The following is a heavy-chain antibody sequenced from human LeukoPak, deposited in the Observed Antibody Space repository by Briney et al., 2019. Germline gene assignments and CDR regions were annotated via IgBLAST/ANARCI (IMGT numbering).Heavy chain of an antibody. J-gene: IGHJ4*02. CDR2: IYDSATT. V-gene: IGHV4-61*01. CDR1: GGSVGSGNYY. Sequence: SETLSLTCTVSGGSVGSGNYYWSWIRQPPGKGLEWIGYIYDSATTSYNPSLKSRVTISINMSKNQFSLKLNSVTAADTAVYYCARVALQMATPTLDYWGQGTLVTVSS. CDR3: ARVALQMATPTLDY. D-gene: IGHD5-24*01.